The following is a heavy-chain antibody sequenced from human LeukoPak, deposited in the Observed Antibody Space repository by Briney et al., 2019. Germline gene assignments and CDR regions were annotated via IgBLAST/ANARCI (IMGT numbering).Heavy chain of an antibody. J-gene: IGHJ5*02. V-gene: IGHV1-18*01. CDR2: ISAYNGNT. D-gene: IGHD3-3*01. Sequence: ASVKVSCKASGYTFTSYGISWVRQAPGQGLEWMGGISAYNGNTNYAQKLQGRVTMTTDTSTSTAYMELRSLRSDDTAVYYCARVLFLEWLSFPVNWFDPWGQGTLVTVSS. CDR3: ARVLFLEWLSFPVNWFDP. CDR1: GYTFTSYG.